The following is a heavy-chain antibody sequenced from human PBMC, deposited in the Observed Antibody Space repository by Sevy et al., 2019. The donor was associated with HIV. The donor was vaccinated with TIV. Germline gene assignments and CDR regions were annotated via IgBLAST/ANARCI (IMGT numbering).Heavy chain of an antibody. D-gene: IGHD3-3*01. CDR3: ARVREWHLRYGMDV. J-gene: IGHJ6*02. CDR1: GFNFASYD. Sequence: APVKVSCKASGFNFASYDIYWVRQATGQGLEWMGWMNTNTGNTGFAQKFQGRVTMTRNTSRTTAYMELSNLRSEDTAVYYCARVREWHLRYGMDVWGQGTTVTVSS. V-gene: IGHV1-8*02. CDR2: MNTNTGNT.